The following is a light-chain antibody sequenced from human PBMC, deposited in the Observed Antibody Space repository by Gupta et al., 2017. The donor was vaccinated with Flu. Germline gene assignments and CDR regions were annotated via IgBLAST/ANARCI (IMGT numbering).Light chain of an antibody. J-gene: IGKJ1*01. CDR3: QDYCSSRT. CDR2: GAS. Sequence: PGTLSLSPGERATLSCRASQSVSSSSLAWYQQKPGQAPRLIIYGASNSATGIPDRFSGSGSGTDFTLTSSRLEPEDFAVYYWQDYCSSRTFGQGTKVEIK. V-gene: IGKV3-20*01. CDR1: QSVSSSS.